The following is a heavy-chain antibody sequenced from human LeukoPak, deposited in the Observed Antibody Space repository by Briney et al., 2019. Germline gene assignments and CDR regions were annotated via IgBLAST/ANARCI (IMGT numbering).Heavy chain of an antibody. V-gene: IGHV3-21*01. D-gene: IGHD6-19*01. Sequence: GGSLRLSCAASGFTFSSYSMNWVRQAPGKGLEWVSSISSSSSYIYYADSVKGRFTISRDNAKNSLYLQMNSLRAEDTAVYYCARDRHSSGWFSGQHWGQGTLVIVSS. CDR1: GFTFSSYS. J-gene: IGHJ1*01. CDR2: ISSSSSYI. CDR3: ARDRHSSGWFSGQH.